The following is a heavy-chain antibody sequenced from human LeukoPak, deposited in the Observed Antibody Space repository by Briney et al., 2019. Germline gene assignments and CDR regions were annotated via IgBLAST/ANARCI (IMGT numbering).Heavy chain of an antibody. CDR1: GFSFSDHY. CDR3: ARVRPVDAVDI. CDR2: SRNRANRYAT. V-gene: IGHV3-72*01. D-gene: IGHD1-14*01. Sequence: GGSLRLSCAGSGFSFSDHYLDWVRQTPGKGLEWIGRSRNRANRYATEYAASVKGRFTISRDGSNNSLYLQVNSLQTEDTAMYYCARVRPVDAVDIWGQGTMVTVSS. J-gene: IGHJ3*02.